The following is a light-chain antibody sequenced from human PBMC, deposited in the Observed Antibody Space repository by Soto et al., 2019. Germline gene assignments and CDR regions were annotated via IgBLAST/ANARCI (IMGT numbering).Light chain of an antibody. CDR1: QNIDRW. Sequence: DIQMTQSPSTLSTYVGDRATITCRATQNIDRWLAWYQQKPGKAPKLLIYEASSLEGGVPSRFSGSGSGTEFTLTVSGLQAEDFATYWCQQYKSGSTFGQGTKVDIK. CDR2: EAS. V-gene: IGKV1-5*01. J-gene: IGKJ1*01. CDR3: QQYKSGST.